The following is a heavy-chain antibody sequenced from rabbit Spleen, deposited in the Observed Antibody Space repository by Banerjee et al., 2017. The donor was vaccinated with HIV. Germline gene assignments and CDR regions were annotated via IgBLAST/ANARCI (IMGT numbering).Heavy chain of an antibody. CDR1: GFSFSSSYY. CDR2: IDTDSGWT. D-gene: IGHD1-1*01. Sequence: QSLEESGGDLVKPGTSLTLTCTASGFSFSSSYYMCWVRQAPGKGLEWIGCIDTDSGWTSYASWAKGRFTISRTSSTTVTLQMTSLTAADTATYFCARDYMFYGMDLWGPGTLVTVS. V-gene: IGHV1S40*01. CDR3: ARDYMFYGMDL. J-gene: IGHJ6*01.